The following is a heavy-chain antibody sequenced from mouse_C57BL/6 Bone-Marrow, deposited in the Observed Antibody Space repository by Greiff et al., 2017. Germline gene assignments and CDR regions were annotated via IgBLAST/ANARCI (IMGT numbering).Heavy chain of an antibody. V-gene: IGHV1-81*01. Sequence: QVQLQQSGAELARPGASVKLSCKASGYTFTSYGISWVKQRTGQGLEWIGEIYPRSGNTYYNEKFKGKVTLTADKSSSTAYMELRSLTSEDSAVYFCARSGDYYGSSSVADWGQGTLVTVSA. D-gene: IGHD1-1*01. CDR3: ARSGDYYGSSSVAD. CDR1: GYTFTSYG. CDR2: IYPRSGNT. J-gene: IGHJ3*01.